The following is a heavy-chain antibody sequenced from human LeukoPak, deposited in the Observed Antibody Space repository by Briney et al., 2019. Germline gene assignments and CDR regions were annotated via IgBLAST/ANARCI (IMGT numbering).Heavy chain of an antibody. CDR3: AGGPLYWQDPFDV. Sequence: SQTLSLTCGVYGGSFSGYYGSWIPQPPGKGLERIGEVSQTGSGKTNYNPSLKGRVTISVGTSKNQFALELTSVTAADTAMYCCAGGPLYWQDPFDVWGQGTLVTVSS. CDR1: GGSFSGYY. D-gene: IGHD2-15*01. J-gene: IGHJ4*02. CDR2: VSQTGSGKT. V-gene: IGHV4-34*01.